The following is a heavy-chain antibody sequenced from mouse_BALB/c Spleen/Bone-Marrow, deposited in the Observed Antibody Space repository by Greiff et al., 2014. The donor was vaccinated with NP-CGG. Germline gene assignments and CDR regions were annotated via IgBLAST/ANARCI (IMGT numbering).Heavy chain of an antibody. CDR1: GFSLASYG. J-gene: IGHJ2*01. CDR2: IWAGGAT. Sequence: QVQLKESGPGLVAPSQILTITCTVSGFSLASYGIHWVRQPPGKGLEWLGVIWAGGATNYNSALMSRLSISKDNSKSQVFLKMNSLQIDDTAMFYCTREREGDGYYDFDYWGQGTIFTVSS. V-gene: IGHV2-9*02. D-gene: IGHD2-3*01. CDR3: TREREGDGYYDFDY.